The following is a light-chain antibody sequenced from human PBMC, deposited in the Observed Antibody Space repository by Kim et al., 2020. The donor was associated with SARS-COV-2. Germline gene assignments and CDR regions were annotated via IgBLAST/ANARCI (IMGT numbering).Light chain of an antibody. V-gene: IGLV3-21*04. CDR1: SIGSKS. CDR3: QVWDSSNDHRVV. CDR2: YDS. J-gene: IGLJ2*01. Sequence: PGKTAEITCGGTSIGSKSVHWYQQKPGQAPVLVISYDSVRPSGIPERFSGSNSGNTATLTISRVEAGDEADYYCQVWDSSNDHRVVFGGGTQLTVL.